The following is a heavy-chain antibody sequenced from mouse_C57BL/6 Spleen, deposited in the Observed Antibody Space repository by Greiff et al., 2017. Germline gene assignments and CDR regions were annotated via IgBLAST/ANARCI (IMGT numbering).Heavy chain of an antibody. CDR2: ISGGGGNT. CDR1: GFTFSSYT. Sequence: EVMLVESGGGLVKPGGSLKLSCAASGFTFSSYTMSWVRQTPEKRLEWVATISGGGGNTYYPDSVKGRFTISRDNAKNTLYLQMSSLRSEDTALYYCARQGGSSYGNYAMDYWGQGTSVTVSS. D-gene: IGHD1-1*01. J-gene: IGHJ4*01. V-gene: IGHV5-9*01. CDR3: ARQGGSSYGNYAMDY.